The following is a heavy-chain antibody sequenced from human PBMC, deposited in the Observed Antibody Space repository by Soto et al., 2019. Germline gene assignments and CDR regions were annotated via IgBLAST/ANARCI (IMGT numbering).Heavy chain of an antibody. J-gene: IGHJ6*02. D-gene: IGHD6-6*01. CDR2: IFYSGIT. V-gene: IGHV4-59*11. CDR1: GGSISSHY. CDR3: ARVLEARIYGMDV. Sequence: KASETLSLTCTVPGGSISSHYWSWIRQSPGKGLEWIGCIFYSGITNYNPSLKSRVTISVEMSKNQFSLKLSSVTAADTAVYYCARVLEARIYGMDVWGQGTAVTVSS.